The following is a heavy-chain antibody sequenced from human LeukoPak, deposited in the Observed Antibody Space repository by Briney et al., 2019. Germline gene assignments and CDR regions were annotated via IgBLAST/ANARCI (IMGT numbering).Heavy chain of an antibody. V-gene: IGHV3-30*18. D-gene: IGHD6-13*01. CDR1: GFTFSSYA. Sequence: GGSLRLSCAASGFTFSSYAMHWVRQAPGKGLEWVAVIARDGRDKHHADSVKGRFTISRDNSKNTLYLQMDSLRAEDTAVYFCAKDPRTAAVYYFDYWGQGILVTVSS. J-gene: IGHJ4*02. CDR3: AKDPRTAAVYYFDY. CDR2: IARDGRDK.